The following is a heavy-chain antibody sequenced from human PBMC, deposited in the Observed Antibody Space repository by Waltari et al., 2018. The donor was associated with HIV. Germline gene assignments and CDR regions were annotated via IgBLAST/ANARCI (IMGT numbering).Heavy chain of an antibody. CDR1: GASITSNNW. Sequence: QVHLQETGPGLVKPSGTLSLTRVVSGASITSNNWWSWVRQPPRKGLEWIGEIYHSGTTNYNPSLKSRVTISLDKSKNHFSLRLTSATAADTAVYYCARVDENNSGRMDYWGQGNLVTVSS. J-gene: IGHJ4*02. D-gene: IGHD6-25*01. CDR2: IYHSGTT. V-gene: IGHV4-4*02. CDR3: ARVDENNSGRMDY.